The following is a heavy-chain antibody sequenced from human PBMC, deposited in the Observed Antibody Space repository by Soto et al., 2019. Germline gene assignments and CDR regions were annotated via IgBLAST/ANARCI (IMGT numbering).Heavy chain of an antibody. J-gene: IGHJ6*02. V-gene: IGHV1-69*06. D-gene: IGHD3-10*01. CDR3: AREVPQFALGMDV. CDR1: GGTFSSYA. CDR2: IIPIFGTA. Sequence: ASVKVSCKASGGTFSSYAISWVRQAPGQGLEWMGGIIPIFGTANYAQKFQGRVTITADKSTSTAYMELSSLRSGDTAVYYCAREVPQFALGMDVWGQGTTVTVSS.